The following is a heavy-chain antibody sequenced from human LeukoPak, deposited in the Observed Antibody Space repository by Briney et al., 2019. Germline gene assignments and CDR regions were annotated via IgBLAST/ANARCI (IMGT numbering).Heavy chain of an antibody. J-gene: IGHJ2*01. D-gene: IGHD6-13*01. CDR2: INANNGDT. CDR1: GYTFTRYY. CDR3: ARGGSSSWSSPHWYLDL. V-gene: IGHV1-2*02. Sequence: ASVKVSCMASGYTFTRYYMYWVRQAPGQGLEWTGWINANNGDTEYARKFQGRVTMTRDTSINSAHMELKNLASDDTAVYYCARGGSSSWSSPHWYLDLWGRGTLVTVSS.